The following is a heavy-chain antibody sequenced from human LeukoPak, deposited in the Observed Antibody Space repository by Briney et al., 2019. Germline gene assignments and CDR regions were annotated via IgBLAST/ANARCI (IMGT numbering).Heavy chain of an antibody. CDR2: ISGSGGST. Sequence: GGSLRLSCAASGFTFSSYAMSWVRQAPGKGLEWVSAISGSGGSTYYADSVKGRFTISRDNSKNTLYLQMNSLRAEDTAVYYCARGVVAQWLAIYYYSYMDVWGKGTTVTVSS. CDR3: ARGVVAQWLAIYYYSYMDV. D-gene: IGHD6-19*01. CDR1: GFTFSSYA. J-gene: IGHJ6*03. V-gene: IGHV3-23*01.